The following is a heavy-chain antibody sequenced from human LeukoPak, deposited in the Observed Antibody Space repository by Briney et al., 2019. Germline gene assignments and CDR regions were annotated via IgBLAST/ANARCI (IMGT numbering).Heavy chain of an antibody. D-gene: IGHD3-3*01. CDR2: MNPNSGNT. Sequence: ASVTVSCKASGYTFTSYDINWVRQATGQGLEWMGWMNPNSGNTGYAQKFQGRVTMTRNTSISTAYMELSSLRSEDTAVYYCARLRYHYDFWSGYQGYYGMDVWGQGTTVTVSS. CDR1: GYTFTSYD. CDR3: ARLRYHYDFWSGYQGYYGMDV. J-gene: IGHJ6*02. V-gene: IGHV1-8*01.